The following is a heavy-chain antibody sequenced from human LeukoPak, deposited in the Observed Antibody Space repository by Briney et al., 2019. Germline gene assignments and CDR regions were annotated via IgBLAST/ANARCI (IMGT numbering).Heavy chain of an antibody. D-gene: IGHD2-15*01. Sequence: SVKVSCKASGYTFTGYYMHWVRQAPGQGLEWMGRVIPVFGTSKYAQKFQGRVTITADESTSTAYMELSSLRSEDTAVYYCAKDDIVYPGYFDYWGQGTLVTVSS. CDR2: VIPVFGTS. J-gene: IGHJ4*02. CDR1: GYTFTGYY. CDR3: AKDDIVYPGYFDY. V-gene: IGHV1-69*13.